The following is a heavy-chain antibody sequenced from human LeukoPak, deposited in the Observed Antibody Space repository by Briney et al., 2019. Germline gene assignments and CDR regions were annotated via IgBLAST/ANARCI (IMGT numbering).Heavy chain of an antibody. Sequence: GGSLRLSCAASGFTFDDYAMHWVRQAPGKGLEWVSLISWDGGSTYYADSVKGRFTISRDNSKNSLYLQMNSLRAEDTALYYCAKSAPGQSSVSYYYYYMDVWGKGTTVTVSS. CDR3: AKSAPGQSSVSYYYYYMDV. J-gene: IGHJ6*03. CDR2: ISWDGGST. V-gene: IGHV3-43D*03. CDR1: GFTFDDYA. D-gene: IGHD6-25*01.